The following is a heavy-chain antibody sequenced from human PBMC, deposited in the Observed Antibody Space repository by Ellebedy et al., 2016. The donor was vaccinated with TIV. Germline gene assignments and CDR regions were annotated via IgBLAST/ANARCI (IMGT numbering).Heavy chain of an antibody. CDR2: IYHSGST. Sequence: MPSETLSLTCSVSGGSISSGDDALTWIRQPPGKGLEWIGFIYHSGSTDYNPSLKSRVAMSVDTSKNQFSLKLASVTAADTAVYYCARDFYETDHWFDTFDIWGQGTMVAVSS. CDR3: ARDFYETDHWFDTFDI. CDR1: GGSISSGDDA. J-gene: IGHJ3*02. V-gene: IGHV4-30-4*01. D-gene: IGHD2/OR15-2a*01.